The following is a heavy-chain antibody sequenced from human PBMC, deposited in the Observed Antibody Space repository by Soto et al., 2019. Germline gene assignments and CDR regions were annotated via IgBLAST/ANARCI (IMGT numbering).Heavy chain of an antibody. J-gene: IGHJ6*02. CDR3: AIRAAAGRDYYYYGMDV. V-gene: IGHV6-1*01. CDR2: TYYRSKWYN. CDR1: GDSVSSNTAA. Sequence: PSQTLSLTCVISGDSVSSNTAAWNWIRQSPSRGLEWLGRTYYRSKWYNDYAVSVKSRIIINPDTSKNQFSLHLNSVTPEDTAVYYCAIRAAAGRDYYYYGMDVWGLGTTDTVSS. D-gene: IGHD6-13*01.